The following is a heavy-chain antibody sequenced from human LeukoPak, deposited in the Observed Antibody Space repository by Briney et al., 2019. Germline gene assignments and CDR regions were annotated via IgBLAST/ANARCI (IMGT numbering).Heavy chain of an antibody. Sequence: PGGSLRLSCAASGFTFSSYSMNWVRQAPGKGLEWVSSISSSSSYIYYADSVKGRFTISRDNAKNSLYLQMNSLRAEETAVYYCGRAAYCGGDCSLSPYFDYWGQGTLVTVSS. CDR2: ISSSSSYI. V-gene: IGHV3-21*01. CDR1: GFTFSSYS. CDR3: GRAAYCGGDCSLSPYFDY. J-gene: IGHJ4*02. D-gene: IGHD2-21*02.